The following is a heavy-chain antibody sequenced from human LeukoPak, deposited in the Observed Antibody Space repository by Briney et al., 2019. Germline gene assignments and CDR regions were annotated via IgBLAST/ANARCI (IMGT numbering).Heavy chain of an antibody. CDR3: ARHSATGGLGAFDR. CDR2: IHTSGSN. Sequence: PGTLSLTRDVSGVPINPHSYAWSRQPPRERPGWVVYIHTSGSNNHCPSLKGRVTISVDKSKSHSSLRLTSVTASDTAVYYCARHSATGGLGAFDRWGQGTMVT. J-gene: IGHJ3*01. D-gene: IGHD7-27*01. CDR1: GVPINPHS. V-gene: IGHV4-4*09.